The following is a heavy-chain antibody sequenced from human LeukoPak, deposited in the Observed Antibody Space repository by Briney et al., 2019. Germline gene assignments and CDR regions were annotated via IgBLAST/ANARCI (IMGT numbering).Heavy chain of an antibody. Sequence: GESLKISCTGSGYSFSHYWIGWVRQMPGKGLEWMGIIYPDDSDTTYSPSFQGHVTISADKSISTTYLQWDSLKASDTGMYYCGRQVVRSSSGWKFGYWGQGTLATVSS. J-gene: IGHJ4*02. CDR1: GYSFSHYW. V-gene: IGHV5-51*01. CDR2: IYPDDSDT. CDR3: GRQVVRSSSGWKFGY. D-gene: IGHD6-19*01.